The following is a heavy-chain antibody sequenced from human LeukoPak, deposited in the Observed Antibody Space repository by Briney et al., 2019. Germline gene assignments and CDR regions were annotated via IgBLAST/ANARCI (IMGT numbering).Heavy chain of an antibody. D-gene: IGHD4-17*01. V-gene: IGHV1-46*01. Sequence: MVIINPSGGSTSYAQKFQGRVTMTRDTSTSTVYMELSSLRSEDTAVYYCARDEDGDYESDYWGQGTLVTVSS. J-gene: IGHJ4*02. CDR2: INPSGGST. CDR3: ARDEDGDYESDY.